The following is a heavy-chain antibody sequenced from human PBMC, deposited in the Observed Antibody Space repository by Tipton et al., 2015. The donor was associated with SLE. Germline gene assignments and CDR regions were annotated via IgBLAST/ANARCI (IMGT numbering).Heavy chain of an antibody. D-gene: IGHD6-13*01. Sequence: TLSLTCTVSGGSISSSSYYWGWIRQPPGKGLEWIGSLYYSGSTYYNPSLKSRVTISVDTSKNQFSLKLSSVTAPDTAVYYCASYGGSSWGDAFDIWGQGTMVTVSS. V-gene: IGHV4-39*07. J-gene: IGHJ3*02. CDR2: LYYSGST. CDR1: GGSISSSSYY. CDR3: ASYGGSSWGDAFDI.